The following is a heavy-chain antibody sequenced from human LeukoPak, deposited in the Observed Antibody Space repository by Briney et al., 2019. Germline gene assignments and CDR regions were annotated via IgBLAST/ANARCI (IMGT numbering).Heavy chain of an antibody. CDR2: ISSSSSYI. D-gene: IGHD1-1*01. J-gene: IGHJ6*02. CDR3: ARDGTYYYYGMDV. V-gene: IGHV3-21*01. Sequence: PGGSLRLSCAASGFTFSSYSMNWVRQAPGKGLEWVSSISSSSSYIYYADSVKGRFTISRDNAKNSLYPQMNSLRAEDTAVYYCARDGTYYYYGMDVWGQGTTVTVSS. CDR1: GFTFSSYS.